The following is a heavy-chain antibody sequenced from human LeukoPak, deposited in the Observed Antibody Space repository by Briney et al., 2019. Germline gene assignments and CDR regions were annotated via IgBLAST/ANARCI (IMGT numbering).Heavy chain of an antibody. V-gene: IGHV3-64*01. D-gene: IGHD3-3*01. Sequence: GGSLRLSCAASGFTFSGYGMHWVRQAPGKGLEYVSAISSNGGSTYYANSVKGRFTISRDNSKNTLYLQMGSLRAEDMAVYYCARAQDFWSGYFFWGQGTLVTVSS. CDR3: ARAQDFWSGYFF. CDR1: GFTFSGYG. CDR2: ISSNGGST. J-gene: IGHJ4*02.